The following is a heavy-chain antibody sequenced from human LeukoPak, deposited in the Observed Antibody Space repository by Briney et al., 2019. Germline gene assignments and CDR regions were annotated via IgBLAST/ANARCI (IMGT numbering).Heavy chain of an antibody. CDR1: GGTFSSYA. J-gene: IGHJ4*02. CDR3: ARSRITMIVVVIHEACFDY. Sequence: SVKVSCKASGGTFSSYAISWVRQAPGQGLEWMGGIIPIFGTANYAQKFQGRVTITADESTSTAYMELSSLRSEDTAVYYCARSRITMIVVVIHEACFDYWGQGTLVTVSS. CDR2: IIPIFGTA. D-gene: IGHD3-22*01. V-gene: IGHV1-69*13.